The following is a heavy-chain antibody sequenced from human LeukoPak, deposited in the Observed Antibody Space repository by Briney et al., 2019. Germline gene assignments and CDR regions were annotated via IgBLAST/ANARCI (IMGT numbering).Heavy chain of an antibody. Sequence: GGSLRLSCTASGSTLSAYWMSWVRQAPGKGLVWVARSKYDGTTTTYADSVKGRFTISRDNPKNTLYLQMNSLRADDTAVYYCAKSDYFDPWGQGTVVTVSS. CDR3: AKSDYFDP. CDR2: SKYDGTTT. J-gene: IGHJ5*02. D-gene: IGHD4/OR15-4a*01. CDR1: GSTLSAYW. V-gene: IGHV3-74*03.